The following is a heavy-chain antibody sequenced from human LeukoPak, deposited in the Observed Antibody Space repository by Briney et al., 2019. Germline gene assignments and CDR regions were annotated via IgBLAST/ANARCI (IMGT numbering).Heavy chain of an antibody. J-gene: IGHJ4*02. CDR3: VHRLLPVPFDY. CDR1: GFSLTAERVG. D-gene: IGHD2-2*01. CDR2: VYWNDDK. V-gene: IGHV2-5*01. Sequence: SGPTLVKPTQTLTLTCTFSGFSLTAERVGVGWIRQPPGKTLEWLALVYWNDDKRYSPSLKNRLTISKDTSKNQVVLTMANMDPVDTATYYCVHRLLPVPFDYWGQGTLVTVSS.